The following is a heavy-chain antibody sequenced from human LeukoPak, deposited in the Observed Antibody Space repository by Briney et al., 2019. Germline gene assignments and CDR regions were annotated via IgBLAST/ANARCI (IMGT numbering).Heavy chain of an antibody. CDR1: GFTFSTYA. CDR2: ISGSGGST. V-gene: IGHV3-23*01. Sequence: GGSLRLSCAASGFTFSTYAMSWVRQAPGKGLEWVSAISGSGGSTYYADSVKGRFTISRDNSKNTLYLQMNSLRAEDTAVYYCAKARRVAAAEQSWHYWGQGTLVTVSS. D-gene: IGHD6-13*01. J-gene: IGHJ4*02. CDR3: AKARRVAAAEQSWHY.